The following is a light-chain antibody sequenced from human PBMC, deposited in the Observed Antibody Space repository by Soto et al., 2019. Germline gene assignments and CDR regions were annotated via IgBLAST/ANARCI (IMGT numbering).Light chain of an antibody. V-gene: IGKV1-5*03. Sequence: DIQMTQSPSTLSASVGDRVTITCRASQSISSWLAWYQQKPGKAPKLLLYKASSLESGVPSRFSGSGSGTEFTLTISSLQPDDFATYYCQQYNSYCTFGQGTKVEI. CDR1: QSISSW. J-gene: IGKJ1*01. CDR2: KAS. CDR3: QQYNSYCT.